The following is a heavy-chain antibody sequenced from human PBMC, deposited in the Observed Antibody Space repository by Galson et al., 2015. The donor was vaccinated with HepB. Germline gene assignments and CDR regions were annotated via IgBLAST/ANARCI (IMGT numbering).Heavy chain of an antibody. Sequence: SVKVSCKASGGTFSSYAISWVRQAPGQGLEWMGRIIPILGIANYAQKFQGRVTITADKSTSTAYMELSSLRSEDTAVYYCARGGDSSGYYTYYYYGMDVWGQGTTVTVSS. CDR1: GGTFSSYA. CDR3: ARGGDSSGYYTYYYYGMDV. V-gene: IGHV1-69*04. CDR2: IIPILGIA. D-gene: IGHD3-22*01. J-gene: IGHJ6*02.